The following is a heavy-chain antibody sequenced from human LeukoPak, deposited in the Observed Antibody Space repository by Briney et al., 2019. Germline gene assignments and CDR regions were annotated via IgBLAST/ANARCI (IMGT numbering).Heavy chain of an antibody. CDR3: VRLPNIYSGSYSWFDP. J-gene: IGHJ5*02. D-gene: IGHD1-26*01. Sequence: PSETLSLTCTVSGGSISSYYWSWIRQPPGKGLEWIGYIYYSGSTNYNPSLKSRVTISVDTSKNQFSLRLSSVTAADTAVYYCVRLPNIYSGSYSWFDPWGQGTLVTVSS. CDR1: GGSISSYY. V-gene: IGHV4-59*08. CDR2: IYYSGST.